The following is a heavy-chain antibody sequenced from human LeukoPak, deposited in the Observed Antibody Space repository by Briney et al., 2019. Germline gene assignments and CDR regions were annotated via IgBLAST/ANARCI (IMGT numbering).Heavy chain of an antibody. J-gene: IGHJ4*02. D-gene: IGHD6-13*01. Sequence: SETLSLTCTVSGGSISSRDYYWGWIRQPPGKGLEWIGSIYYSGSTNYNPSLESRVTISVDTSKNQFSLHLNSVIPEDTAIYYCARDEDGAAARNFDSWGQGILVTVSS. CDR1: GGSISSRDYY. V-gene: IGHV4-39*07. CDR3: ARDEDGAAARNFDS. CDR2: IYYSGST.